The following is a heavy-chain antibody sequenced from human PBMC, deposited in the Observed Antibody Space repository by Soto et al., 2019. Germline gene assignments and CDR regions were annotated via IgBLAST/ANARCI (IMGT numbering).Heavy chain of an antibody. CDR1: GFTFSSYA. CDR3: AKHGGVFSLRYVGVDV. J-gene: IGHJ6*02. Sequence: EVQLVESGGGLVQPGGSLRLSCAASGFTFSSYALSWVRQAPGKGLEWVSAISGSGGSTYYSDSVRGRFAISRDNSKKTVYLQMGCLRAEDTAVYYWAKHGGVFSLRYVGVDVWGQGTSVTVSS. CDR2: ISGSGGST. D-gene: IGHD3-16*01. V-gene: IGHV3-23*04.